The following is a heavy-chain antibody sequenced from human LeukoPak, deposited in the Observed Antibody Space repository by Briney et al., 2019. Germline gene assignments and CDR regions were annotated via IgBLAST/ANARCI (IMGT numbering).Heavy chain of an antibody. J-gene: IGHJ3*02. CDR3: AIYRGLELRPFDI. CDR1: GGSFSGYY. CDR2: INHSGST. V-gene: IGHV4-34*01. Sequence: SETLSLTCAVYGGSFSGYYWSWIRQPPGKGLEWIGEINHSGSTNYNPSLKSRVTISVDTSKNQFSLKLSSVTAADTAVYYCAIYRGLELRPFDIWGQGTMVTVSS. D-gene: IGHD1-7*01.